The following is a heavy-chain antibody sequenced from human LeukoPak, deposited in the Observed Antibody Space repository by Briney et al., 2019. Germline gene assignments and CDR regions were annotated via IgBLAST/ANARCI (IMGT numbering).Heavy chain of an antibody. D-gene: IGHD6-25*01. Sequence: GGSLRLSCAASGFTFSSYWMTWVRQAPGKGLEWVANIKQDGSAKYTLDSMKGRFTISRDNAKDSLYLQMNSLRAEDTAIYYCARGRGSLGYWGQGALVTVSS. CDR2: IKQDGSAK. CDR3: ARGRGSLGY. CDR1: GFTFSSYW. V-gene: IGHV3-7*04. J-gene: IGHJ4*02.